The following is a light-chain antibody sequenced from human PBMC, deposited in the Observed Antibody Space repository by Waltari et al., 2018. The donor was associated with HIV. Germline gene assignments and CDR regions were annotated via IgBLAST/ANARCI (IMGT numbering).Light chain of an antibody. V-gene: IGLV1-44*01. CDR2: SNN. CDR3: ATWDDALSGPV. J-gene: IGLJ3*02. CDR1: RSNIGSNT. Sequence: QSVLTQPPSASGTPGQRGIISCSGNRSNIGSNTVNWSQQFSGAAPTLLIYSNNQPLSAAPDRFYGAKSGSAASLASSGLKSEDEADYHCATWDDALSGPVFGAGTKLTV.